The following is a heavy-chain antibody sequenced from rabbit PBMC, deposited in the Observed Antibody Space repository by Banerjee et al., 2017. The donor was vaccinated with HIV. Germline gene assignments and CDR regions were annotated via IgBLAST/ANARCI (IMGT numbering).Heavy chain of an antibody. CDR2: IGVGKGSI. CDR1: GFDFSDDY. V-gene: IGHV1S7*01. Sequence: QLKETGGGLVQPGGSLTLSYKVSGFDFSDDYITWVRQPPGRGLEWIGIIGVGKGSIDYANWVNGRFTISSDNAQNTVELQMNSLTAADTATYFCARGAYGDTYWHYYYGLDLWGQGTLVTVS. J-gene: IGHJ3*01. CDR3: ARGAYGDTYWHYYYGLDL. D-gene: IGHD6-1*01.